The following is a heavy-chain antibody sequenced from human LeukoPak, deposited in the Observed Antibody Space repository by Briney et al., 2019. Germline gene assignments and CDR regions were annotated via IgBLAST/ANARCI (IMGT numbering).Heavy chain of an antibody. CDR2: IHYTGST. CDR1: GDSITGYY. V-gene: IGHV4-59*01. Sequence: SETLSLTCSVSGDSITGYYWGWIRQHPGKGLECIGYIHYTGSTNYNPSLKSRVTISVYTSKSQFSLKLSSVTAADTAIYYCARGGYYGSGNDFRFDPWGQGTLVTVSS. J-gene: IGHJ5*02. CDR3: ARGGYYGSGNDFRFDP. D-gene: IGHD3-10*01.